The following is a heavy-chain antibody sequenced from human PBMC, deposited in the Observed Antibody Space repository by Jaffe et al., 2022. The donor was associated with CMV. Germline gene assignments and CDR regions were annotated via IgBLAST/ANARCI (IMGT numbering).Heavy chain of an antibody. CDR2: INPNSGGT. CDR1: GYTFTGYY. CDR3: AREEAVAGFYNWFDP. D-gene: IGHD6-19*01. J-gene: IGHJ5*02. V-gene: IGHV1-2*02. Sequence: QVQLVQSGAEVKKPGASVKVSCKASGYTFTGYYMHWVRQAPGQGLEWMGWINPNSGGTNYAQKFQGRVTMTRDTSISTAYMELSRLRSDDTAVYYCAREEAVAGFYNWFDPWGQGTLVTVSS.